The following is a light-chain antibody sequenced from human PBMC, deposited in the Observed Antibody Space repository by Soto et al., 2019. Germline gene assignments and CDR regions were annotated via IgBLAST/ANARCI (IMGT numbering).Light chain of an antibody. J-gene: IGKJ1*01. Sequence: EIVLTQSPGTLSLSPGERATLSCRASQSVSSSYLAWYQQTPGQAPRLLIYGASSRATGIPDRFSGSGSGTHFTLTISRLEAEDFAVYYCQQYGSSAWTFGQGNKVEIK. V-gene: IGKV3-20*01. CDR1: QSVSSSY. CDR3: QQYGSSAWT. CDR2: GAS.